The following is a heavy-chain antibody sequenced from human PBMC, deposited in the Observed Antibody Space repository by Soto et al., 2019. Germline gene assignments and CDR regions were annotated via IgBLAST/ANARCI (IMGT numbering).Heavy chain of an antibody. CDR2: INQVGSER. CDR1: GFTFSSSW. CDR3: ATTSSCAY. Sequence: EVQLVESGGGLVQPGGSLRLSCAASGFTFSSSWMSWVRQAPGRGLEWVANINQVGSERNYVDSVKGRIIISRDNTKNSLYLQMNDLRAEDTAMYYCATTSSCAYWGQGTLVTVSS. D-gene: IGHD6-13*01. J-gene: IGHJ4*02. V-gene: IGHV3-7*01.